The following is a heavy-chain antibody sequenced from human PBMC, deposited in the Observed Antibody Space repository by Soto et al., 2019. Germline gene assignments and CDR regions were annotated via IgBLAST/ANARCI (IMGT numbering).Heavy chain of an antibody. Sequence: SVKVSCKASGGTFSSYAISWVRQAPGQGLEWMGGIIPIFGTANYAQKFQGRVTITADESTSTAYMELSSLRSEDTAVYYCARTDIVVVPAGKLDYWGQGTLVTVSS. D-gene: IGHD2-2*01. CDR2: IIPIFGTA. CDR1: GGTFSSYA. J-gene: IGHJ4*02. V-gene: IGHV1-69*13. CDR3: ARTDIVVVPAGKLDY.